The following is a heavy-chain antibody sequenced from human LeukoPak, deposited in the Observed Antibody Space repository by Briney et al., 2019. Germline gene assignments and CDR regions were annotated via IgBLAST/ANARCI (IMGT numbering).Heavy chain of an antibody. CDR1: GGSISSYY. Sequence: PSETLSLTCTVSGGSISSYYWSWIRQPPGKGLEWIGYIYYSGSTNYNPSLKSRVTISVDTSKNQFSLKLSSVTAADTAVYYCARGVSDYDILTGYYSHYYYGMDVWGQGTTVTVSS. J-gene: IGHJ6*02. D-gene: IGHD3-9*01. CDR3: ARGVSDYDILTGYYSHYYYGMDV. V-gene: IGHV4-59*08. CDR2: IYYSGST.